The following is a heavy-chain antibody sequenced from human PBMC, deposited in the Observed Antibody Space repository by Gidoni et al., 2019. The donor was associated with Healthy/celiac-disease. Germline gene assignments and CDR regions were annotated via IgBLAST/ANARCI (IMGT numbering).Heavy chain of an antibody. CDR2: IWYDGSNK. CDR3: ARDAAVLLPTDAFDI. Sequence: QVQLVESGGGVVQPGRSLRLSCAASGFTFSSYGMHWVRQAPGKGLEWVAVIWYDGSNKYYADSVKGRFTISRDNSKNTLYLQMNSLRAEDTAVYYCARDAAVLLPTDAFDIWGQGTMVTVSS. J-gene: IGHJ3*02. D-gene: IGHD2-15*01. CDR1: GFTFSSYG. V-gene: IGHV3-33*01.